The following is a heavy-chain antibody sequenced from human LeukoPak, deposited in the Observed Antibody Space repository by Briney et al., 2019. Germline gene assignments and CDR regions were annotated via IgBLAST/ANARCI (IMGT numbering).Heavy chain of an antibody. CDR1: GFTFSSYG. Sequence: GGSLRLSCAASGFTFSSYGMHWVRQAPGKGLEWVAVIWYDGSNKYYADSVKGRFTISRDNSKNTLYLQMISLRAEDTAVYYCARGWAVAGSFDYWGQGTLVTVSS. V-gene: IGHV3-33*01. CDR3: ARGWAVAGSFDY. CDR2: IWYDGSNK. J-gene: IGHJ4*02. D-gene: IGHD6-19*01.